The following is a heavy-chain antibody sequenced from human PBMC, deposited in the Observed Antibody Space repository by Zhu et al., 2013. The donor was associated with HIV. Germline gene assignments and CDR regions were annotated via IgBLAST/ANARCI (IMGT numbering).Heavy chain of an antibody. D-gene: IGHD6-19*01. CDR2: ISAYNGNT. CDR3: ARGIAVAAPYDY. V-gene: IGHV1-18*04. Sequence: QVQLVQSGAEVKKAGASVKVSCKASGYTFTGYYMHWVRQAPGQGLEWMGWISAYNGNTNYAQKLQGRVTMTTDTSTSTAYMELRSLRSDDTAVYYCARGIAVAAPYDYWAREPWSPSPQ. J-gene: IGHJ4*02. CDR1: GYTFTGYY.